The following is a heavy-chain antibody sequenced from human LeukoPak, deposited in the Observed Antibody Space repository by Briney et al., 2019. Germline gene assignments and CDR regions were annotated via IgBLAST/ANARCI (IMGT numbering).Heavy chain of an antibody. Sequence: GGSLRLSCAASGFTFSSYGMHWVRQAPGKGLEWVAVIWYDGSNKYYADPVKGRFTISRDNSKNTLYLQMNSLRAEDTAVYYCARDGSIAVSDAFDIWGQGTMVTVSS. CDR1: GFTFSSYG. V-gene: IGHV3-33*01. D-gene: IGHD6-6*01. CDR3: ARDGSIAVSDAFDI. J-gene: IGHJ3*02. CDR2: IWYDGSNK.